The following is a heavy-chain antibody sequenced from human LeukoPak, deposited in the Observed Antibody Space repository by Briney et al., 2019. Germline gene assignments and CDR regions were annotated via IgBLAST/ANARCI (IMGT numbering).Heavy chain of an antibody. CDR2: IKQDGSEK. CDR3: ARGPTRRDDPRGFDP. V-gene: IGHV3-7*01. D-gene: IGHD3-16*01. J-gene: IGHJ5*02. Sequence: GGSLRLSCAASGFTFSSYWMSWVRQAPGKGLEWVANIKQDGSEKYYVDSVKGRFTISRDNSKNTLYLQMDSLRAEDTAVYYCARGPTRRDDPRGFDPWGQGTLVTVSS. CDR1: GFTFSSYW.